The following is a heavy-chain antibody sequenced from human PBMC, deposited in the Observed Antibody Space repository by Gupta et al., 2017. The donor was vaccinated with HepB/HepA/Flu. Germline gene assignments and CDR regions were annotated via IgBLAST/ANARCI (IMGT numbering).Heavy chain of an antibody. Sequence: QVLLFYSGGGLVTPGGSLRLSCAASGFTFNDYYMSWIRQVPGKGLEGGAYISSGDSNMSYEDARKCRVTISREKAKNSLDWQMTSLRAAEKALYYCAKIGEQGRTNAAFDYGGQGTLVTVST. D-gene: IGHD2-21*01. CDR2: ISSGDSNM. CDR1: GFTFNDYY. V-gene: IGHV3-11*01. J-gene: IGHJ4*02. CDR3: AKIGEQGRTNAAFDY.